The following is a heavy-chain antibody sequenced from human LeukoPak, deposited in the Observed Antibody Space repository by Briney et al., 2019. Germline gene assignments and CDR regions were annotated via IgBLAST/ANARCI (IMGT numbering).Heavy chain of an antibody. D-gene: IGHD2-2*02. V-gene: IGHV1-8*01. Sequence: ASVKVSCKASGYTFTSYDINWVRQATGQGLGWMGWMNPNSGNTGYAQKFQGRVTMTRNTSISTAYMELSSLRSEDTAVYYCARHYCSSTSCYISDYWGQGTLVTVSS. CDR2: MNPNSGNT. J-gene: IGHJ4*02. CDR1: GYTFTSYD. CDR3: ARHYCSSTSCYISDY.